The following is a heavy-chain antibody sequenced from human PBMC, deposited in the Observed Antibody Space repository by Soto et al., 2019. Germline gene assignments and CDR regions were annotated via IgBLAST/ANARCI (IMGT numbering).Heavy chain of an antibody. CDR1: VFTFSSYG. CDR2: ISYDGSNK. Sequence: PVGSLRLSCASSVFTFSSYGMHCVRHAPGKWLEWVAVISYDGSNKYYADSVKGRFTISRDNSKNTLYLQMNSLRAEDTAVYYCAKDGLLVYYYDSSGYFEYWGQGTLVIVSS. CDR3: AKDGLLVYYYDSSGYFEY. D-gene: IGHD3-22*01. V-gene: IGHV3-30*18. J-gene: IGHJ4*02.